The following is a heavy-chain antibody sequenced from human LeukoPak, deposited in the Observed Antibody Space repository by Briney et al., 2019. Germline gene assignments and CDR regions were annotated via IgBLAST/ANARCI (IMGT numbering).Heavy chain of an antibody. V-gene: IGHV4-39*07. CDR3: ARDHRRRYSGSYGLDY. CDR2: IYYSGST. D-gene: IGHD1-26*01. CDR1: GGSISSSSYY. Sequence: SETLSLTCTVSGGSISSSSYYWGWIRQPPGKGLEWIGSIYYSGSTYYNPSLKSRVAISVDTSKNQFSLKLSSVTAADTAVYYCARDHRRRYSGSYGLDYWGQGTLVTVSS. J-gene: IGHJ4*02.